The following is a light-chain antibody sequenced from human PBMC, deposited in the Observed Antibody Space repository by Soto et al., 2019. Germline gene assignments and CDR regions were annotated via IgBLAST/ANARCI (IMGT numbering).Light chain of an antibody. CDR1: SSNFGAGYD. Sequence: QSARTQPPSVSGAPGRRVTISCTGSSSNFGAGYDVHWYQHTPGTAPKLLIYGNNNRPSGVPDRFSGSKSGTSASLAITGLQAEDEADYYCQSHDSSLIAYVFGTGTKVTVL. V-gene: IGLV1-40*01. CDR3: QSHDSSLIAYV. J-gene: IGLJ1*01. CDR2: GNN.